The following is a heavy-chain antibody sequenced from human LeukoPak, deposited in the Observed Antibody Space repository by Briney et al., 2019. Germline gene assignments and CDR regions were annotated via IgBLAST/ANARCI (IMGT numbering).Heavy chain of an antibody. CDR2: IRYGGSNK. Sequence: GGSLRLSCAASGFTFSSYGMYWVRQAPGKGLEWVAFIRYGGSNKYYADSVKGRFTISRDNSKNTLYLQMNTLRPEDTAVYYCARDPQRSYSGYEIDYWGQGTLVTVSS. D-gene: IGHD5-12*01. V-gene: IGHV3-30*02. J-gene: IGHJ4*02. CDR3: ARDPQRSYSGYEIDY. CDR1: GFTFSSYG.